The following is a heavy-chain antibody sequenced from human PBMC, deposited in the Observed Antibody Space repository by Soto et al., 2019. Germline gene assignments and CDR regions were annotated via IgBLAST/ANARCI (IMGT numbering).Heavy chain of an antibody. V-gene: IGHV4-59*01. CDR1: GGSINYSY. CDR2: ISYTGSA. Sequence: CDSLSLTCKVSGGSINYSYCTWIRQPPLKVLEWIGYISYTGSANYNASLKSRLTISVDTSNNQFSLKLSSVTAADTAMYYCARPHNWGGYGFDIWDQGTMVTASS. CDR3: ARPHNWGGYGFDI. J-gene: IGHJ3*02. D-gene: IGHD1-1*01.